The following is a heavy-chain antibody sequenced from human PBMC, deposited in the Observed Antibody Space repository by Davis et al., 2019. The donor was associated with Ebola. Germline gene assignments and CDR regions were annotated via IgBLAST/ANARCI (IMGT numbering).Heavy chain of an antibody. CDR2: ISSNGGST. CDR3: ARDVDYGDGDAFDI. V-gene: IGHV3-64D*08. D-gene: IGHD4-17*01. CDR1: GFTFSSYA. J-gene: IGHJ3*02. Sequence: GESLKISCSASGFTFSSYAMHWVRQAPGKGLEYVSAISSNGGSTYYADSVKGRFTISRDNSKNTLYLQMSSLRAEDTAVYYCARDVDYGDGDAFDIWGQGTMVTVSS.